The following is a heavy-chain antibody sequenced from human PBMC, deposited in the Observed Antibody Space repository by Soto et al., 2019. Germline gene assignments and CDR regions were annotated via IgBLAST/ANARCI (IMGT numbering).Heavy chain of an antibody. V-gene: IGHV1-8*01. CDR3: ARGVSAGVEY. Sequence: QVQLVQSGAEVREPGASVKVSCKASGYSFTSLDINWVRQTAGQGLEWMGWMQPSTGRTGYAQKFQGRVTMTRDTSINTAYMALTTLTSDDTAFYYCARGVSAGVEYWGQGTLVTVSS. CDR2: MQPSTGRT. CDR1: GYSFTSLD. J-gene: IGHJ4*02. D-gene: IGHD1-26*01.